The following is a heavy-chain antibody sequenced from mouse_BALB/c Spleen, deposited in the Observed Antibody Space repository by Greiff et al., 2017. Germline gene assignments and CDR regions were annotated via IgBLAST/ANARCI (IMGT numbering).Heavy chain of an antibody. J-gene: IGHJ1*01. CDR3: VGSSYWRYFDV. V-gene: IGHV14-3*02. D-gene: IGHD1-1*01. CDR1: GFNIKDTY. Sequence: EVQLQQSGAELVKPGASVKLSCTASGFNIKDTYMHWVKQRPEQGLEWIGRIDPANGNTKYDPKFQGKATITADTSSNTAYLQLSSLTSEDTAVYYSVGSSYWRYFDVWGAGTTVTVSS. CDR2: IDPANGNT.